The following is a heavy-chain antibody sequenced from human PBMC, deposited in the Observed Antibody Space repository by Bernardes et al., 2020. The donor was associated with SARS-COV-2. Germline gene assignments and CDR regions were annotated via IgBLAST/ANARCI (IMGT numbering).Heavy chain of an antibody. CDR1: GYTFTGYY. J-gene: IGHJ4*02. CDR3: ARGPGWFYFDY. Sequence: ASVKVSCKASGYTFTGYYIHWVRQAPGQGPEWMGWINPNSGGTNYAQKFQGRVTMTGDTSIRTAYMELSSLISDDTAVYYCARGPGWFYFDYWGLGTLVTVSS. CDR2: INPNSGGT. D-gene: IGHD2-15*01. V-gene: IGHV1-2*02.